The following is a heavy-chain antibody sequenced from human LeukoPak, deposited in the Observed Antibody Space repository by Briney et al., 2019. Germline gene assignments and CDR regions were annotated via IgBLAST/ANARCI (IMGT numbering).Heavy chain of an antibody. CDR2: ISGSGGST. D-gene: IGHD1-26*01. J-gene: IGHJ4*02. CDR3: AKLGESGVLGSTKWELRI. Sequence: GGSLRLSCAASGFTFSSYAMSWVRQAPGKGLEWVSTISGSGGSTYYADSVKGRFPTSRDNSKNTLYLQMSSLRGEDTAVYYCAKLGESGVLGSTKWELRIWGQGTLVTVSS. CDR1: GFTFSSYA. V-gene: IGHV3-23*01.